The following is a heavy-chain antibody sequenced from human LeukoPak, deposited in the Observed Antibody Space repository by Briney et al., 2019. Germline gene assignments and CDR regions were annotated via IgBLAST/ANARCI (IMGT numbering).Heavy chain of an antibody. CDR2: IWYDGSNK. V-gene: IGHV3-33*01. CDR3: ARDSYDGAAVRHGAFDI. D-gene: IGHD6-13*01. J-gene: IGHJ3*02. CDR1: GFTFSRYG. Sequence: GGSLRLSCAASGFTFSRYGMHWVRQAPGKGLEWVAVIWYDGSNKYYADSVEGRFTISRDNSKNTLYLQMNSLRAEDPAVYYCARDSYDGAAVRHGAFDIWGQGTMVTVSS.